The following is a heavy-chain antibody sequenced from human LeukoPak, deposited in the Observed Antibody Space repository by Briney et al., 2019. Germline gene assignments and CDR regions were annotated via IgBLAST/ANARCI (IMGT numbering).Heavy chain of an antibody. D-gene: IGHD6-19*01. CDR3: ARDGQDSSEEGFDY. Sequence: ASVKVSCKASGYTFTSYSISWVRQAPGQGLEWMGWISAYNGDTNYAQKLQGRVTMTTDTSTSTAYMELRSLRSDDTAVYYCARDGQDSSEEGFDYWGQGTLVTVSS. J-gene: IGHJ4*02. CDR1: GYTFTSYS. V-gene: IGHV1-18*01. CDR2: ISAYNGDT.